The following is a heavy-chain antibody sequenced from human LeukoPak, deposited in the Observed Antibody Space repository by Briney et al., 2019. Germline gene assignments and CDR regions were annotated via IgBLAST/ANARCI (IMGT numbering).Heavy chain of an antibody. Sequence: GGSLRLSCAASGFTFSSYAMSWVRQAPGKGLEWVSAISGSGGSTYYADSVKGRFTISRDNSKNTLCLQMNSLRAEDTAVYYCAKDLLPSWLPGAFDIWGQGTMVTVSS. CDR1: GFTFSSYA. CDR3: AKDLLPSWLPGAFDI. D-gene: IGHD5-12*01. J-gene: IGHJ3*02. V-gene: IGHV3-23*01. CDR2: ISGSGGST.